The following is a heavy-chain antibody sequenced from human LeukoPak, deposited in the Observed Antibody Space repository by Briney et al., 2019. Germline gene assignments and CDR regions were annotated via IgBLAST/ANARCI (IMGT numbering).Heavy chain of an antibody. J-gene: IGHJ4*02. Sequence: GSLRLSCAASGFTFSSYWMSWIRQPPGKGLEWIGEINHSGSTNYNPSLKSRVTISVDTSKNQFSLKLSSVTAAGTAVYYCARDWGGYIDYWGQGTLVTVSS. CDR2: INHSGST. CDR1: GFTFSSYW. D-gene: IGHD3-10*01. CDR3: ARDWGGYIDY. V-gene: IGHV4-34*01.